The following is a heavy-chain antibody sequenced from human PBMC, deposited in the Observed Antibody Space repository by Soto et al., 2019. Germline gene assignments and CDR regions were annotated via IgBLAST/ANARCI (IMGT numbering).Heavy chain of an antibody. J-gene: IGHJ6*02. V-gene: IGHV1-69*13. D-gene: IGHD2-2*02. Sequence: SVKVSCKASGGTFSSYAISWVRQAPGQGLEWMGGIIPIFGTANYAQKFQGRVTITADESTSTAYMELSSLRSEDTAVYYCAANFDPGYCSSTSCYIFSGMDVWGQGTTLTVSS. CDR1: GGTFSSYA. CDR3: AANFDPGYCSSTSCYIFSGMDV. CDR2: IIPIFGTA.